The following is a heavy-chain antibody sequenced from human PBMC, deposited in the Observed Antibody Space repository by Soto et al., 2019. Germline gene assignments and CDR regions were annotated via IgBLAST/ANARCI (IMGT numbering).Heavy chain of an antibody. CDR3: ARDRVYCSGGSCYLFYGMDV. D-gene: IGHD2-15*01. CDR2: INPSGGST. V-gene: IGHV1-46*01. CDR1: GYTNTGYY. Sequence: GAXVKVSCKASGYTNTGYYMHWVLQAPVQGLERMGIINPSGGSTSYAQKFQGRVTMTRDTSTSTVYMELSSLRSEDTAVYYCARDRVYCSGGSCYLFYGMDVWGQGTTVTVSS. J-gene: IGHJ6*02.